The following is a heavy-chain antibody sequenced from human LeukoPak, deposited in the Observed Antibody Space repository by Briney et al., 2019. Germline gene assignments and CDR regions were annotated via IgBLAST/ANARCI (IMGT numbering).Heavy chain of an antibody. J-gene: IGHJ6*03. CDR1: GGTFSSSYA. CDR3: ARGHVGSSWYFRGVDYYYMDV. D-gene: IGHD6-13*01. Sequence: ASVKVPCKASGGTFSSSYAISWVRQATGQGLEWMGWMNPNSGNTGYAQKFQGRVTMTRNTSISTAYMELSSLRSEDTAVYYCARGHVGSSWYFRGVDYYYMDVWGKGTTVTVSS. CDR2: MNPNSGNT. V-gene: IGHV1-8*01.